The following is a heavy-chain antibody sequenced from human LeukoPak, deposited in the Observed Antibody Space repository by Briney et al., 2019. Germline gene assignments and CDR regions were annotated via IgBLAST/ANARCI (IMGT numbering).Heavy chain of an antibody. CDR3: AREDGPIVGLNWIDP. CDR2: IGSSGSYI. CDR1: GFTFSSYH. D-gene: IGHD1-26*01. J-gene: IGHJ5*02. V-gene: IGHV3-21*01. Sequence: GGSLRLSCEVSGFTFSSYHMNWVRQAPGKGLEWVSSIGSSGSYIYYADSVKGRFTISRDNAKNSLFLQMNSLRADDTAVYYCAREDGPIVGLNWIDPWGQGTLVSVSS.